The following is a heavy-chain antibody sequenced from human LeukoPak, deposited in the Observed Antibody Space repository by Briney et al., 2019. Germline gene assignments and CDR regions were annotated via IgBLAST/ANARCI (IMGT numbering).Heavy chain of an antibody. D-gene: IGHD2-2*01. CDR2: IRYDGSNK. CDR3: AKDGIVVVPAAMGGFDY. V-gene: IGHV3-30*02. Sequence: GGSLRLSCAASGFTFSYYGIHWVRQAPGKGLERVAFIRYDGSNKYYADSVKGRFTISRDNSKNTLYLQMNSLRAEDTAVYYCAKDGIVVVPAAMGGFDYWGQGTLVTVSS. CDR1: GFTFSYYG. J-gene: IGHJ4*02.